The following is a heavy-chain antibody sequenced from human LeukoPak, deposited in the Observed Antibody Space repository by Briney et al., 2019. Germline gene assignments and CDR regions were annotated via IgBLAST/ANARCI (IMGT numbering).Heavy chain of an antibody. CDR1: GYSFTTYW. D-gene: IGHD3-10*01. V-gene: IGHV5-10-1*01. Sequence: HGESLKISCKVSGYSFTTYWISWVRQVPGKGLEWMGRIDPSDSYTNYSPSFQGHVTISTDKSISTAYLQWSSLKASDTAMYYCARSLYYRSEHWGQGTLVTVSS. J-gene: IGHJ4*02. CDR2: IDPSDSYT. CDR3: ARSLYYRSEH.